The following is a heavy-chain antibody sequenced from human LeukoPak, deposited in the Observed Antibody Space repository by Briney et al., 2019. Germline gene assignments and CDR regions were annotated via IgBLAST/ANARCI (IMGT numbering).Heavy chain of an antibody. J-gene: IGHJ5*02. CDR1: GGSISSSNW. Sequence: PSGTLSLTCAVSGGSISSSNWWSWVRQPPGKGLEWIGEIYHSGSTNYNPSLRSRVTISVDKSKNQFSLKLSSVTAADTAVYYCARRRGYSGYDKALDPWGQGTLVTVSS. CDR3: ARRRGYSGYDKALDP. D-gene: IGHD5-12*01. V-gene: IGHV4-4*02. CDR2: IYHSGST.